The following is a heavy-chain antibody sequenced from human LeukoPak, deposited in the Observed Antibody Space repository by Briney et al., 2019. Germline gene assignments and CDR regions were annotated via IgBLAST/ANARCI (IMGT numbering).Heavy chain of an antibody. CDR2: INTNTGNP. V-gene: IGHV7-4-1*02. D-gene: IGHD6-13*01. CDR1: GYTFTSYA. CDR3: ARVYSKSWFAPFDY. Sequence: GASVKVSCKASGYTFTSYAMNWVRQAPGQGLEWMGWINTNTGNPTYAQGFTGRFVFSLDTSVSTAYLQISSLKAEDTAVYYCARVYSKSWFAPFDYWGQGTLVTVSS. J-gene: IGHJ4*02.